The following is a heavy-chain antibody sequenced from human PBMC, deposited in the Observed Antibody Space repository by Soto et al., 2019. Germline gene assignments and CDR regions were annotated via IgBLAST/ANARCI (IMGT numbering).Heavy chain of an antibody. Sequence: ASVKVACKASGYTFTRYDINWVRQAPGQGLEWMGWMNPNSGNTGYAQKFQGRVTMTRNTSISTAYMELSSLRSEDTAVYYCARVWSGKVVPAAMVEVGSHYYYMDVWGKGTTVTVSS. CDR2: MNPNSGNT. CDR3: ARVWSGKVVPAAMVEVGSHYYYMDV. V-gene: IGHV1-8*01. CDR1: GYTFTRYD. D-gene: IGHD2-2*01. J-gene: IGHJ6*03.